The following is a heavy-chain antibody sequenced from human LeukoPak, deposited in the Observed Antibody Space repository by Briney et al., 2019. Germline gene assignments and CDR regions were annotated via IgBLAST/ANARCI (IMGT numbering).Heavy chain of an antibody. CDR1: GFTFSSYE. CDR3: ASGPPSPNYYYYMDV. Sequence: PGGSLRLSCAASGFTFSSYEMNWVRQAPGKGLEWVSVIYSGGSTYYADSVKGRFTISRDNSKNTLYLQMNSLRAEDTAVYYCASGPPSPNYYYYMDVWGKGTTVTISS. J-gene: IGHJ6*03. V-gene: IGHV3-53*01. CDR2: IYSGGST.